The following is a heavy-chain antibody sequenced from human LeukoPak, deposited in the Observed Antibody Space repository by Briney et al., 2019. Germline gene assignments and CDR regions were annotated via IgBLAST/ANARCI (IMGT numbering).Heavy chain of an antibody. J-gene: IGHJ5*02. CDR3: ATPVGQQLVEDWFDP. Sequence: PGGSLRLSCAASGFTFSSYAMHWVRQAPGKGLEWVSAISGSGGSTYYADSVKGRFTISRDNSKNTLYLQMNSLRAEDTAVYYCATPVGQQLVEDWFDPWGQGTLVTVSS. V-gene: IGHV3-23*01. CDR2: ISGSGGST. D-gene: IGHD6-13*01. CDR1: GFTFSSYA.